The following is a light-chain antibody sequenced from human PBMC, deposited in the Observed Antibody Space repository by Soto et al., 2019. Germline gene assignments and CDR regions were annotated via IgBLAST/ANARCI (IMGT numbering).Light chain of an antibody. J-gene: IGLJ1*01. CDR1: SSDVGGYNY. CDR3: SSYTSSTTIEV. Sequence: QSVLTQPASVSGSPGQSITISCTGTSSDVGGYNYVSWYQHHPGKAPKLMIYEVSPRPSGVSNRFSGSKSGNTASLTISGLQAEDEDDYYCSSYTSSTTIEVFGTGTKVTVL. CDR2: EVS. V-gene: IGLV2-14*01.